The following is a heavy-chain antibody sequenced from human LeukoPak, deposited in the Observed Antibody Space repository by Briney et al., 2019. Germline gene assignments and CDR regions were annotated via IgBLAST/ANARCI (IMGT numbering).Heavy chain of an antibody. Sequence: KISCKGSGYSFTNYWIGWVRQAPGQGLEWMGRIIPIFGTANYAQKFQGRVTITTDESTSTAYMELSSLRSEDTAVYYCARSNQDGGWTYYFDYWGQGTLVTVSS. V-gene: IGHV1-69*05. CDR2: IIPIFGTA. CDR3: ARSNQDGGWTYYFDY. J-gene: IGHJ4*02. D-gene: IGHD6-19*01. CDR1: GYSFTNYW.